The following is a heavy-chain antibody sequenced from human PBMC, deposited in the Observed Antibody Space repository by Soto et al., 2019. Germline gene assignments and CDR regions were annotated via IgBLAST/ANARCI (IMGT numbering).Heavy chain of an antibody. CDR1: GFTFSNYA. CDR2: ISGSGGST. CDR3: AKDQRSSWYEIDY. J-gene: IGHJ4*02. D-gene: IGHD6-13*01. Sequence: EVQLLESGGGLVQPGGSLRLSCAASGFTFSNYAVTWVRQAPGKGLEWVSTISGSGGSTYYADSVKGRFTISRDNSKNTLYLQMNSLSAEDTAVYYCAKDQRSSWYEIDYWGQGTLVTVSS. V-gene: IGHV3-23*01.